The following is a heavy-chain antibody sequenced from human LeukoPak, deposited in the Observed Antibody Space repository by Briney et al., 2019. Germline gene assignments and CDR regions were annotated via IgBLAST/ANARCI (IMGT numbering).Heavy chain of an antibody. J-gene: IGHJ4*02. D-gene: IGHD2-2*01. CDR2: ISGSGVNT. V-gene: IGHV3-23*01. CDR1: GFTLNSYP. Sequence: GGSLRLSCAASGFTLNSYPMSWVRQAPGRGLEWVSTISGSGVNTYYADSVKGRFTISRDNSKNTLFLQMNGLRAEDTAIYYCAKFLSYATSAPFDFWGQGTLVTVSS. CDR3: AKFLSYATSAPFDF.